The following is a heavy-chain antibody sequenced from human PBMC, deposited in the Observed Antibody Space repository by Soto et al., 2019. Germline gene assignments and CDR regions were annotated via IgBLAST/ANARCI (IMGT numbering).Heavy chain of an antibody. CDR3: ARNLMDYDILTGYYRAYYFDY. D-gene: IGHD3-9*01. V-gene: IGHV1-3*01. J-gene: IGHJ4*02. CDR2: INAGNGNT. Sequence: ASVKVSCKASGYTFTSYAMHWVRQAPGQRIEWMGWINAGNGNTKYSQKFQGRVTITRDTSASTAYMELSSLRSEDTAVYYCARNLMDYDILTGYYRAYYFDYWGQGTLVTVSS. CDR1: GYTFTSYA.